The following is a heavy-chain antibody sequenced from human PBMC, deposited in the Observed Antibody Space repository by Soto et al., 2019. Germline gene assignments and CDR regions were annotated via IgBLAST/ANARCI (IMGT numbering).Heavy chain of an antibody. CDR2: IYYSGST. D-gene: IGHD3-22*01. CDR3: ARDQDYYDSSGSGYAFDI. CDR1: GGSISSGGYY. V-gene: IGHV4-31*03. Sequence: PSETLSLTCTVSGGSISSGGYYWSWIRQHPGKGLEWIGYIYYSGSTYYNPSLKSRVTISVDTSKNQFSPKLSSVTAADTAVYYCARDQDYYDSSGSGYAFDIWGQGTMVTVSS. J-gene: IGHJ3*02.